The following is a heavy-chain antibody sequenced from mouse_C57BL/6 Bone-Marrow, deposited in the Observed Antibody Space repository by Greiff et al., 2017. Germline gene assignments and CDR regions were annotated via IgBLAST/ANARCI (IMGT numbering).Heavy chain of an antibody. J-gene: IGHJ3*01. D-gene: IGHD1-1*01. V-gene: IGHV1-55*01. CDR3: ARGGYYYGRVGCAY. CDR1: GYTFTSYW. Sequence: QVQLQQPGAELVKPGASVKMSCKASGYTFTSYWITWVKQRPGQGLEWIGDIYPGSGSTNYNEKFKSKATLTVDTSSRTAYMQLSSLTSEDSAVYYCARGGYYYGRVGCAYWGQGALVTVSA. CDR2: IYPGSGST.